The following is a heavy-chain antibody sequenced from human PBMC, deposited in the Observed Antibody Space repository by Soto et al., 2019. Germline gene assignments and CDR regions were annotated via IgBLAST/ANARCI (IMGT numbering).Heavy chain of an antibody. J-gene: IGHJ4*02. CDR2: IWYDGSNK. CDR1: GFTFSSYD. CDR3: AREEAARLYYFDY. V-gene: IGHV3-33*01. D-gene: IGHD6-6*01. Sequence: QVQLVESGGGVVQPGRSLRLSCAASGFTFSSYDMHWVRQAPGKGLEWVAVIWYDGSNKYYADSVKGRFTISRDNSKNTLYLQMNSLRAEDTAVYYCAREEAARLYYFDYWGQGTLVTVSS.